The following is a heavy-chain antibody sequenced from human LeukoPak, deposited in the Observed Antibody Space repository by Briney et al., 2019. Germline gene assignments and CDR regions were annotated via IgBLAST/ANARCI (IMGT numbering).Heavy chain of an antibody. V-gene: IGHV3-21*01. CDR2: ISSSSSHI. Sequence: GGSLRLTCAASGFTFSSDSMNWVRQAPGKGLEWVSSISSSSSHIYYADSVKGRFTISRDNAKNSLYLQMNSLRAEDTAVYYCTSNPPGIARDGAEYFQHWGQGTLVTVSS. J-gene: IGHJ1*01. D-gene: IGHD6-13*01. CDR3: TSNPPGIARDGAEYFQH. CDR1: GFTFSSDS.